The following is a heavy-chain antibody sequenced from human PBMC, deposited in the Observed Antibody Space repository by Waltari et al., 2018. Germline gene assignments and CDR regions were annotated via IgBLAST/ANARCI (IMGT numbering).Heavy chain of an antibody. D-gene: IGHD3-10*01. Sequence: QVQLVQSGAEVKKPGASVKVSCKASGSTFTSYAMHWVRQAPGQRLEWMGCINAGNGNTKYSPKFQGRVTITRDTSASTAYMELSSLRSEDTAVYYCASVFYYYDGIDVWGQGTTVTVSS. CDR1: GSTFTSYA. J-gene: IGHJ6*02. CDR3: ASVFYYYDGIDV. CDR2: INAGNGNT. V-gene: IGHV1-3*01.